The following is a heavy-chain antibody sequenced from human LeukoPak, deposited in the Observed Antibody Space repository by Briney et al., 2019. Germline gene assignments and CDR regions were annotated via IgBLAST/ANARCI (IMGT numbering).Heavy chain of an antibody. V-gene: IGHV4-59*08. CDR2: IYSSGST. CDR1: GGSISSYY. D-gene: IGHD5-18*01. CDR3: ARHVGIHLWSLYFDY. Sequence: SETLSLTCIVSGGSISSYYWSWIRQPPGKGLEWIGYIYSSGSTDYNPSLKSRFTISLDTSNHQFSLKLTSVTAADKAVYYCARHVGIHLWSLYFDYWGQGSLVTVSS. J-gene: IGHJ4*02.